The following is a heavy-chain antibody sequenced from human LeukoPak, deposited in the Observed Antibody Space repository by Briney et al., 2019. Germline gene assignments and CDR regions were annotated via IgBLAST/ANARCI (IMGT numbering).Heavy chain of an antibody. V-gene: IGHV1-18*01. Sequence: ASVKVSCKASGYTFTSYGMSWVRQAPGQGLEWMGWISVNSGNTNYAQKFQGRVSMTTDTSTNTAYMELRSLRSDDTAVYDCARAVHASSPYFDCSGQGTLVTVSS. J-gene: IGHJ4*02. CDR3: ARAVHASSPYFDC. CDR2: ISVNSGNT. D-gene: IGHD6-6*01. CDR1: GYTFTSYG.